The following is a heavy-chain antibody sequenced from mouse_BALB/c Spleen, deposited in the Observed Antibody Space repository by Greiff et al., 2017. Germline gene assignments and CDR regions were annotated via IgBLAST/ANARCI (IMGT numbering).Heavy chain of an antibody. CDR3: ARRSTDPYWYFDV. CDR2: ISSGSSTI. D-gene: IGHD1-1*01. Sequence: EVMLVESGGGLVQPGGSRKLSCAASGFTFSSFGMHWVRQAPEKGLEWVAYISSGSSTIYYADTVKGRFTISRDNAKNTLYLQMSSLKSEDTAMYYCARRSTDPYWYFDVWGAGTTVTVSS. V-gene: IGHV5-17*03. J-gene: IGHJ1*01. CDR1: GFTFSSFG.